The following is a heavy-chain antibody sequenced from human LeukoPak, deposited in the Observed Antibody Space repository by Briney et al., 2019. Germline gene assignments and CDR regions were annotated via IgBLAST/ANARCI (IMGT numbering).Heavy chain of an antibody. CDR2: IYYSGST. CDR1: GGSISSYY. CDR3: ARLSSSWYYFDY. Sequence: SETLSLTGTVSGGSISSYYWSWIRQPPGKGLEWIGYIYYSGSTDYNPSLKSRVTISVDTSKNQFSLKLSSVTAADTAVYYCARLSSSWYYFDYWGQGTLVTVSS. D-gene: IGHD6-13*01. V-gene: IGHV4-59*01. J-gene: IGHJ4*02.